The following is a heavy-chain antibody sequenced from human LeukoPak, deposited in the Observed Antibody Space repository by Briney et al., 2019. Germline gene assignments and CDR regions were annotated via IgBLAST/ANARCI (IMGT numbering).Heavy chain of an antibody. CDR2: ISAYNGNT. V-gene: IGHV1-18*01. CDR3: ARDMDYGDYGNWFDP. Sequence: GASVKVSCKASGYTFTSYGISWVRQAPGQGLEWMGWISAYNGNTNYAQKLQGRVAMTTDTSTSTAYLELRSLKSDDTAVYYCARDMDYGDYGNWFDPWGQGTLVTVSS. D-gene: IGHD4-17*01. J-gene: IGHJ5*02. CDR1: GYTFTSYG.